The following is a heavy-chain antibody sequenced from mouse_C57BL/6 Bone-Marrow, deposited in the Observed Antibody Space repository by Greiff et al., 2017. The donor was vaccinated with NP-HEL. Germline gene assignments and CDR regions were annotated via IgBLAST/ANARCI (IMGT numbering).Heavy chain of an antibody. CDR3: ARHGRRTWCAY. CDR1: GFTFSSYG. J-gene: IGHJ3*01. CDR2: ISSGGSYT. V-gene: IGHV5-6*02. Sequence: DVMLVESGGDLVKPGGSLKLSCAASGFTFSSYGMSWVRQTPDKRLEWVATISSGGSYTYYPDSVKGRFTISRDNAKNTLYLQMSSLKSEDTAMYYCARHGRRTWCAYWGQGTLVTVSA.